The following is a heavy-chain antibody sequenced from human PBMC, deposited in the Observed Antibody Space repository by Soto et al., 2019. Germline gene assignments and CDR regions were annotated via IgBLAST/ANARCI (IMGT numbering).Heavy chain of an antibody. J-gene: IGHJ3*02. Sequence: PGGSLRVSCAASGFSFDVYAMSWVRQAPGKGLEWVSVISGGGSTYYSDSVKGRFTVSRDTSRNTLYLRMDSLRAEDTALYYCARDSSRKVVVVKGGGFDIWGQVTMVTVSS. CDR1: GFSFDVYA. CDR2: ISGGGST. D-gene: IGHD3-22*01. CDR3: ARDSSRKVVVVKGGGFDI. V-gene: IGHV3-23*01.